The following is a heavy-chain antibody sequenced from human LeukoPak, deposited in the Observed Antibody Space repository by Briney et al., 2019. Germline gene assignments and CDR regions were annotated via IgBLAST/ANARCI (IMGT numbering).Heavy chain of an antibody. Sequence: PGRSLRLSCTASGXTFSDYAMSWVRQAPGKGLEWVGFIRSNAYGGTKEYAASVRGRFTISRDDSKSIAYLQMSSLKTEDTAVYYCTTPGYDFDYWGQGTLVTVSS. V-gene: IGHV3-49*04. CDR3: TTPGYDFDY. J-gene: IGHJ4*02. CDR2: IRSNAYGGTK. D-gene: IGHD5-18*01. CDR1: GXTFSDYA.